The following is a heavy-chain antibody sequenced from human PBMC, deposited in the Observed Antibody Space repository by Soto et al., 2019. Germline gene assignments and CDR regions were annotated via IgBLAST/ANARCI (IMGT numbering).Heavy chain of an antibody. V-gene: IGHV3-23*01. J-gene: IGHJ5*02. CDR3: AKNSGWFKT. Sequence: EFQVLQSGGGLVQPGGSLTLSCAASGFPFSSTDMTWVRQAPGKGLEWVSTIGGSGATTYYADSVKGRFTTSRDNSINTVYLRMNSLRADDTALYFCAKNSGWFKTWGQGALVTVSS. D-gene: IGHD3-10*01. CDR2: IGGSGATT. CDR1: GFPFSSTD.